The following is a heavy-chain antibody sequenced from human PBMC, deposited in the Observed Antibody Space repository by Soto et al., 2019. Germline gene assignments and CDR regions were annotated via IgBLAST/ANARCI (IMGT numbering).Heavy chain of an antibody. CDR1: GFTFSSYG. Sequence: GGSLRLSCAASGFTFSSYGMHWVRQAPGKGLEWVAVISYDGSNKYYADSVKGRFTISRDNSKNTLYLQMNSLRAEDTAVYYCADGAVEINYYYYGMDVWGQGTTVTVSS. CDR2: ISYDGSNK. CDR3: ADGAVEINYYYYGMDV. J-gene: IGHJ6*02. V-gene: IGHV3-30*03.